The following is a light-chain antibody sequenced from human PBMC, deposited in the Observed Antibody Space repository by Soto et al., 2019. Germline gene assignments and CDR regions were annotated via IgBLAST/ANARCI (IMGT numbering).Light chain of an antibody. CDR2: WAS. V-gene: IGKV4-1*01. CDR1: QSFLYSSDNKNY. Sequence: NVQTHSPNSVAVALGERGSILCRSRQSFLYSSDNKNYLVWYQQKPGQPPKLLIYWASTREFGVPDRFSGSGSGTDFTLTISSLQAEDVAVYYCQQYYTIPLTFGGGTKVDIK. CDR3: QQYYTIPLT. J-gene: IGKJ4*01.